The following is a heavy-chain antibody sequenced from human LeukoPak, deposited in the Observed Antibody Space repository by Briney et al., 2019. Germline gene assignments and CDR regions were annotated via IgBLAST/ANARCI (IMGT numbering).Heavy chain of an antibody. J-gene: IGHJ4*02. CDR1: GFTFSDYY. Sequence: PGGSLRLSCAASGFTFSDYYMSWIRQAPGEGLEWVSYISSSVSTIYYADSVKGRFTISREKAKNSLYLQMNRLRAEDTAVYYCARFYDYLWGSYPPSIGYEGQGTLVTVSS. V-gene: IGHV3-11*04. D-gene: IGHD3-16*02. CDR3: ARFYDYLWGSYPPSIGY. CDR2: ISSSVSTI.